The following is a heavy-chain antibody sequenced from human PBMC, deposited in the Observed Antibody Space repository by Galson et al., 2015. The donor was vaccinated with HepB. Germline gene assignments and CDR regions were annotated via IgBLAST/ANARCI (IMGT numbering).Heavy chain of an antibody. J-gene: IGHJ4*02. CDR3: AYGSGSYFLDN. CDR1: GISFDSYA. CDR2: ISYDGGTT. D-gene: IGHD3-10*01. V-gene: IGHV3-30*14. Sequence: SLRLSCATSGISFDSYAMHWVRQAPGKGLERMAVISYDGGTTFHADSVKGRFTISRDNSGKTLYLQMNSLRSDDTAIYYCAYGSGSYFLDNWGQGTLVTVSS.